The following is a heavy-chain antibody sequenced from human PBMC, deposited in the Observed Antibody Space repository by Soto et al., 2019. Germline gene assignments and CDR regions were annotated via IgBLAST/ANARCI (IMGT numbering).Heavy chain of an antibody. D-gene: IGHD6-6*01. CDR1: GFSFSSYG. V-gene: IGHV3-33*01. J-gene: IGHJ4*02. CDR3: ARDRRYSSSYGFYY. CDR2: IWYDGSNK. Sequence: QVQLVESGGGVVQPGRSLKLSCAASGFSFSSYGMHWVRQAPGKGLEWVAAIWYDGSNKYYADSVKGRFTISRDNSKNTLYLQMNSLRAEDTAVYYCARDRRYSSSYGFYYWGQGTLVTVSS.